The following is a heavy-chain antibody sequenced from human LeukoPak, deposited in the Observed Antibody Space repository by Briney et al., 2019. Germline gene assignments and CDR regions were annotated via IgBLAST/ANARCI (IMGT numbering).Heavy chain of an antibody. CDR2: ISAYNGNT. CDR3: ARFIWVRGVIITQGFDY. V-gene: IGHV1-18*01. J-gene: IGHJ4*02. D-gene: IGHD3-10*01. Sequence: ASVKVSCKASGYTFTSYGISWVRQAPGQGLEWMGWISAYNGNTNYAQKLQGRVTMTTDTSTSTAYMELRSLRSDDTAVYYCARFIWVRGVIITQGFDYWGQGTLVTVSS. CDR1: GYTFTSYG.